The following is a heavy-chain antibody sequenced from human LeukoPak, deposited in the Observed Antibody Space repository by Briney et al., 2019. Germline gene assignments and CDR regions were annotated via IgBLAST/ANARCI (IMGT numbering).Heavy chain of an antibody. V-gene: IGHV3-15*04. CDR2: IESKTDGGTT. CDR1: GFSFSDAW. Sequence: GGSLRLSCAVSGFSFSDAWMSWVRQTPGKGLEWVGRIESKTDGGTTDYAALVKGRFTISRDDSTNTLYLQMNSLKSEDTAVYYCTTYGSVRKFDYWGQGILVTVSS. D-gene: IGHD3-10*01. J-gene: IGHJ4*02. CDR3: TTYGSVRKFDY.